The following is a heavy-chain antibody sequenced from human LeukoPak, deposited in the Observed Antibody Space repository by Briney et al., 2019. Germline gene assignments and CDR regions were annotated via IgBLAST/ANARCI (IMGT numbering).Heavy chain of an antibody. J-gene: IGHJ4*02. V-gene: IGHV4-61*05. CDR2: IYYTGST. CDR1: GGSISSSSYY. CDR3: ARHVYGGNGDRFDY. D-gene: IGHD4-23*01. Sequence: PSETLSLTCTVSGGSISSSSYYWSWIRQPPGKGLEWIAYIYYTGSTNYNPSLKSRATISVDTSKNQFSLKLSSVTAADTAVYYCARHVYGGNGDRFDYWGQGTLVTVSS.